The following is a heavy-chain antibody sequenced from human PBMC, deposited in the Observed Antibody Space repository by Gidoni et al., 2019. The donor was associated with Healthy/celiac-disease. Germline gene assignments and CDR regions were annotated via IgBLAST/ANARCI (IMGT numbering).Heavy chain of an antibody. CDR3: ARPEMATISAFDI. V-gene: IGHV5-51*01. Sequence: EVQLVQSGAEVKKPGESLKISCKGSGYSFTSYWSGWVRQRPGKGLEWMGIIYPGDSDTRYSPSFQGQVTISADKSISTAYLQWSSLKASDTAMYYCARPEMATISAFDIWGQGTMVTVSS. CDR1: GYSFTSYW. J-gene: IGHJ3*02. CDR2: IYPGDSDT. D-gene: IGHD5-12*01.